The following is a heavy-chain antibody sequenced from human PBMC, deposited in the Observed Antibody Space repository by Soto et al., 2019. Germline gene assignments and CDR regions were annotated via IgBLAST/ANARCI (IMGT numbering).Heavy chain of an antibody. Sequence: SETLSLTCTVSGGSISSYYWSWIRQPPGKGLEWIGYIYYSGSTNYNPSLKSRVTISVDTSKNQFSLKLSSVTAADTAVYYCARVSSLRYFDWLLSPKENWFDPWGQGTLVTVS. J-gene: IGHJ5*02. D-gene: IGHD3-9*01. V-gene: IGHV4-59*01. CDR1: GGSISSYY. CDR2: IYYSGST. CDR3: ARVSSLRYFDWLLSPKENWFDP.